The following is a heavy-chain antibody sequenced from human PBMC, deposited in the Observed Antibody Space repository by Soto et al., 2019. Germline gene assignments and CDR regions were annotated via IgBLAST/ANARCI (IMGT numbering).Heavy chain of an antibody. CDR2: IYHSGST. Sequence: SETLSLTCAVSGGSISSGGYSWSWIRQPPGKGLEWIGYIYHSGSTYYNPSLKSRVTISVDRSKNQFSLKLRSVTAADTAIYYCVRFWPPPDHDTLTIYSDAFDLWGQGILVTVSS. CDR3: VRFWPPPDHDTLTIYSDAFDL. J-gene: IGHJ4*02. CDR1: GGSISSGGYS. D-gene: IGHD3-9*01. V-gene: IGHV4-30-2*01.